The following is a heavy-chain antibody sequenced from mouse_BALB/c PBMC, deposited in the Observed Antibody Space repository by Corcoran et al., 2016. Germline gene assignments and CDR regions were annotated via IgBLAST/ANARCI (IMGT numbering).Heavy chain of an antibody. V-gene: IGHV1-84*02. D-gene: IGHD2-14*01. CDR3: ARRDYYRYDWFAY. J-gene: IGHJ3*01. Sequence: QIQLQQSGPELVKPGASVKISCKASGYTFTDYNRNWGKQKPGQGLEWIGWIYPGTGNTKYNEKFKGKATLTVETSSSTAYMQLSSLTSEDTAVYFCARRDYYRYDWFAYWGQGTLVTVSA. CDR2: IYPGTGNT. CDR1: GYTFTDYN.